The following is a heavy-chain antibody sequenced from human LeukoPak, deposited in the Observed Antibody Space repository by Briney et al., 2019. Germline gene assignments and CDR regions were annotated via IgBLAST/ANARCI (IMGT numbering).Heavy chain of an antibody. J-gene: IGHJ4*02. Sequence: GGSLRLSCAVSGFTLSNYGMHWVRQAPGKGPEWVAFIRHDGSNTNYADSVKGRFTIPRDNAQNSLGLQMNSLRAEDTAVYYCARDWGGPDDYWGQGILVTVSS. CDR3: ARDWGGPDDY. D-gene: IGHD3-16*01. V-gene: IGHV3-30*02. CDR1: GFTLSNYG. CDR2: IRHDGSNT.